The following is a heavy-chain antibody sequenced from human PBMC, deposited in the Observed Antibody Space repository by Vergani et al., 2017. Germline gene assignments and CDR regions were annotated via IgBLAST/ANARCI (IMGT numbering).Heavy chain of an antibody. D-gene: IGHD1-26*01. V-gene: IGHV1-2*02. CDR3: ARRIVGATLDY. CDR1: GYTFTGYY. Sequence: QVQLVQSGAEVKKPGASVKVSCKASGYTFTGYYMHWVRQAPGQGLEWMGWINPNIGGTNYAQKFQGRVTMTRDTSISTAYMELSRRRSDDTAVYYCARRIVGATLDYWGQGTLVTVSS. CDR2: INPNIGGT. J-gene: IGHJ4*02.